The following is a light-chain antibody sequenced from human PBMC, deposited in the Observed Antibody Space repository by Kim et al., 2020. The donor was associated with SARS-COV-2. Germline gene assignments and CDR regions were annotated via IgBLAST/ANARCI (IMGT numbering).Light chain of an antibody. J-gene: IGKJ1*01. CDR3: QQYAGSPPT. V-gene: IGKV3-20*01. CDR2: GIS. Sequence: PGERATLTCRASQSVSSIYLAWYQQKPGQTPRLIIYGISTRATGIPDRFSGSGSGTDFTLTISRLEPEDFAVYYCQQYAGSPPTFGQGTKVDIK. CDR1: QSVSSIY.